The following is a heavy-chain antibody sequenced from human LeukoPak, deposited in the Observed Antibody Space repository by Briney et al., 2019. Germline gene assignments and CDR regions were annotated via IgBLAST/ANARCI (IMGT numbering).Heavy chain of an antibody. CDR1: GFTFSSYA. J-gene: IGHJ4*02. V-gene: IGHV3-30-3*01. Sequence: QPGGSLRLSCAASGFTFSSYAMSWVRQAPGKGLEWVAVISYDGSNKYYADSVKGRFTISRDNSKNTLYLQMNSLRAEDTAVYYCAREAVARTGDFDYWGQGTLVTVSS. D-gene: IGHD6-19*01. CDR3: AREAVARTGDFDY. CDR2: ISYDGSNK.